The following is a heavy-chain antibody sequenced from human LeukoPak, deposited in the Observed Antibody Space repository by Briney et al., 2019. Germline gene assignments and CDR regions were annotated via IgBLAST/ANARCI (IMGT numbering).Heavy chain of an antibody. CDR1: GFTFDDYA. V-gene: IGHV3-43D*03. CDR3: AKPNTYHYGSGSYEAVDY. D-gene: IGHD3-10*01. Sequence: GGSLRLSCAASGFTFDDYAMHWVRQAPGKGLEWVSLISWDGGSTYYADSVKGRFTISRDNSKNMLFLQMNSLRAEDTAVYYCAKPNTYHYGSGSYEAVDYWGQGTLVTVSS. CDR2: ISWDGGST. J-gene: IGHJ4*02.